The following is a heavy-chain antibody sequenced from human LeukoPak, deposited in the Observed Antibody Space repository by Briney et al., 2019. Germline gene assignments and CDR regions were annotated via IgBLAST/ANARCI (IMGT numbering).Heavy chain of an antibody. J-gene: IGHJ4*02. Sequence: SETVSLTCTVSGGSISSSSYYWGWIRQPPGKGLEWIGSIYYSGSTYYNPSLKSRVTISVDTSKNQFSLKLSSVTAADTAVYYCAILGWDLLVHGYYFDYWGQGTLVTVSS. CDR1: GGSISSSSYY. CDR3: AILGWDLLVHGYYFDY. CDR2: IYYSGST. D-gene: IGHD1-26*01. V-gene: IGHV4-39*01.